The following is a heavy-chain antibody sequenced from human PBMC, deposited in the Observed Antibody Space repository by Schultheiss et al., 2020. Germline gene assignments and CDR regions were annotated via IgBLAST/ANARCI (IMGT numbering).Heavy chain of an antibody. D-gene: IGHD3-22*01. CDR2: ISGSGGST. Sequence: GASLKISCAASGFTFSSYAMSWVRQAPGKGLEWVSAISGSGGSTYYADSVKGRFTISRDNAKNSLYLQMNSLRAEDTAVYYCARERSRYDSSGWSKYFDYWGQGTLVTVSS. J-gene: IGHJ4*02. CDR3: ARERSRYDSSGWSKYFDY. CDR1: GFTFSSYA. V-gene: IGHV3-23*01.